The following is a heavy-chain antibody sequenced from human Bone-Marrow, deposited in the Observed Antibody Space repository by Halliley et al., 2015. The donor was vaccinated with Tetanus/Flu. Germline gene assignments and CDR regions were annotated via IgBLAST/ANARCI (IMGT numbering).Heavy chain of an antibody. J-gene: IGHJ5*02. Sequence: GDRIYYADSVKGRFTISRDNSKNPLYLQMNSLRAEDTAVYFCAKDLEDYDFWSGYYRSNWLDLWGQGTLVTVAS. CDR3: AKDLEDYDFWSGYYRSNWLDL. V-gene: IGHV3-23*01. D-gene: IGHD3-3*01. CDR2: GDRI.